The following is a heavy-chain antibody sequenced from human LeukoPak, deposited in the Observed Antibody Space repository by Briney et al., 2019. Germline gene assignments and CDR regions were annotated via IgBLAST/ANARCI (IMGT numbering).Heavy chain of an antibody. CDR3: ARLSIVVVPAATFYYYYYMDV. J-gene: IGHJ6*03. D-gene: IGHD2-2*01. CDR2: MNPNSGNT. V-gene: IGHV1-8*03. Sequence: GASVNVSCKASGYTFTSYDINWVRQATGQGLEWMGWMNPNSGNTGYAQKFQGRVTITRNTSISTAYMELSSLRSEDTAVYYCARLSIVVVPAATFYYYYYMDVWGKGTTVTVSS. CDR1: GYTFTSYD.